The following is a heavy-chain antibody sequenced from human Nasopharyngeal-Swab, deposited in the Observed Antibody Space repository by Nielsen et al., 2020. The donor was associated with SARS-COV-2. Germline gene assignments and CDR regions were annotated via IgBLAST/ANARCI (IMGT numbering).Heavy chain of an antibody. J-gene: IGHJ6*02. CDR3: ARDPNYYGSGSHYGMDV. D-gene: IGHD3-10*01. CDR1: GFTFSSYA. V-gene: IGHV3-30*04. CDR2: ISYDGSNK. Sequence: GGSLRLSCAASGFTFSSYAMHWVRRAPGKGLEWVAVISYDGSNKYYADSVKGRFTISRDNSKNTLYLQMNSLRAEDTAVYYCARDPNYYGSGSHYGMDVWGQGTTVTVSS.